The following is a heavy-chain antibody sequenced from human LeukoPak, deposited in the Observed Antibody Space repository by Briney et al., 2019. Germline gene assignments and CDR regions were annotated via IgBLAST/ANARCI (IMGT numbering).Heavy chain of an antibody. CDR3: VPRGDGGFDY. D-gene: IGHD3-16*01. V-gene: IGHV1-2*06. CDR2: MNPNSGDT. Sequence: ASVKVSCKTSGYTFTGYYMHWVRQAPGQGLEWMGRMNPNSGDTNYAQKCQGRVTMTRDTSINTAYMELSSLRFDDTAVYYCVPRGDGGFDYWGQGTLVIVSS. J-gene: IGHJ4*02. CDR1: GYTFTGYY.